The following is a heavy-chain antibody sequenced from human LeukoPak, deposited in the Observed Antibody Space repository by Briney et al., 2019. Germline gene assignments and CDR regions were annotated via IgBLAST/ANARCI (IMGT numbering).Heavy chain of an antibody. D-gene: IGHD4-17*01. CDR1: GGSISSYY. V-gene: IGHV4-59*08. CDR3: ASGGVTSLSPSFDY. CDR2: IYYSGST. Sequence: PSETLSLTCTVSGGSISSYYWSWIRQPPGKGLEWIGYIYYSGSTNYNPSLKSRVTISVDTSKNQFSLKLSSVTAADTAVYYCASGGVTSLSPSFDYWGRGTLVTVSS. J-gene: IGHJ4*02.